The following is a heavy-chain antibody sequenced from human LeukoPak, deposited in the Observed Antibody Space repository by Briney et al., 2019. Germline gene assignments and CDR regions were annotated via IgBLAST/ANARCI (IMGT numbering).Heavy chain of an antibody. J-gene: IGHJ4*02. Sequence: ASVKVSCRASGYTFTTYDINWVRQATGQGLEWMGRMNPNSGNTGYAHKFQGRVTMTRNTAISTAYMELSSLRSDDTAVYFCARVAGPIDYWGQGTLVTVSS. V-gene: IGHV1-8*01. CDR1: GYTFTTYD. CDR2: MNPNSGNT. CDR3: ARVAGPIDY. D-gene: IGHD2-15*01.